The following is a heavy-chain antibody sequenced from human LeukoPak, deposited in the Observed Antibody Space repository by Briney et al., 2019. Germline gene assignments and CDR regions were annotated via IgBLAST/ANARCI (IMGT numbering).Heavy chain of an antibody. CDR1: GYTFTSYY. CDR3: ARSRRDGYNDNYFDY. J-gene: IGHJ4*02. CDR2: INPSGGST. Sequence: ASVKVSCKASGYTFTSYYMHWARQAPGQGLEWMGIINPSGGSTSYAQKFQGRVTMTRDTSTSTVYMELSSLRSEDTAVYYCARSRRDGYNDNYFDYWGQGTLVTVSS. D-gene: IGHD5-24*01. V-gene: IGHV1-46*01.